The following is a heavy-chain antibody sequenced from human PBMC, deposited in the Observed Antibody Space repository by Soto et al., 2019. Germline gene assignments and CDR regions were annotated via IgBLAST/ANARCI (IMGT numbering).Heavy chain of an antibody. CDR1: GGTFSSYA. CDR2: IIPIFGTA. J-gene: IGHJ5*02. V-gene: IGHV1-69*01. Sequence: QVQLVQSGDEVKKPWSSVKVSCKASGGTFSSYAISWVRQAPGQGLEWMGGIIPIFGTANYAQKFQGRVTITADESTSTAYMELSRLRSEDTAVYYCARDGVGRIMGWFDPWGQGTLVIVSS. D-gene: IGHD3-16*01. CDR3: ARDGVGRIMGWFDP.